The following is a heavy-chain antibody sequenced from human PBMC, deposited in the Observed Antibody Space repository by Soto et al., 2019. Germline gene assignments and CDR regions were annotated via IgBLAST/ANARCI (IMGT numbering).Heavy chain of an antibody. CDR1: GFTSGFTFGDYA. J-gene: IGHJ4*02. CDR2: IRSKTYGGTT. Sequence: EVQLVESGGGLVQPGRSLRLSCTASGFTSGFTFGDYAMSWVRQAPGKGLEWVGFIRSKTYGGTTEYAASVKGRFTISRDDSKSIAYLQMNSLKTEDTAVYYCARDPVGATITRQFDYWGQGTLVTVSS. V-gene: IGHV3-49*04. CDR3: ARDPVGATITRQFDY. D-gene: IGHD1-26*01.